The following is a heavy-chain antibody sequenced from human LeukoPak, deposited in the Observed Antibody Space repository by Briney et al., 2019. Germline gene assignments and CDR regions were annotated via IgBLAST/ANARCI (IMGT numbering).Heavy chain of an antibody. CDR2: INYSGST. CDR3: ARRPQSYIDV. Sequence: SETLSLTCTVSGGSISSSSYYWVWIRQPPGKGLEWIGSINYSGSTYYNPSLKSRVTISVDTSRNQFSLKLSSVTAADTAVYYCARRPQSYIDVWGKGTTVTVSS. V-gene: IGHV4-39*01. CDR1: GGSISSSSYY. J-gene: IGHJ6*03.